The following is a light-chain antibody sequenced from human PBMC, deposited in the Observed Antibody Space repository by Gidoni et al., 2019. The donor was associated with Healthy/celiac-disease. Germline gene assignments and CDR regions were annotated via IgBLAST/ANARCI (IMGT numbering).Light chain of an antibody. J-gene: IGKJ2*01. CDR1: QSISSSY. CDR2: GAS. CDR3: QQYGSSPYT. V-gene: IGKV3-20*01. Sequence: EIVLTQSPGPLSLSPGERATPSCRASQSISSSYLAWYQQKPGQAPRLLMYGASTRATDIPDRFSGSGSGTDFTLTISRLEPEDFAVYYCQQYGSSPYTFGQGTKLEIK.